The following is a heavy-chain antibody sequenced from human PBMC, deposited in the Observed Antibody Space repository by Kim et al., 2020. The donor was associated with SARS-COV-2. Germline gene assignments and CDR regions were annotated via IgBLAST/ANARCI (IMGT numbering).Heavy chain of an antibody. J-gene: IGHJ5*02. CDR3: AKDLTGTTISIRFDP. V-gene: IGHV3-23*01. D-gene: IGHD1-7*01. Sequence: DPVKGRFPITRDNAKNTLYLQMNRLRAEDTAVYYCAKDLTGTTISIRFDPWGQGTLVTVSS.